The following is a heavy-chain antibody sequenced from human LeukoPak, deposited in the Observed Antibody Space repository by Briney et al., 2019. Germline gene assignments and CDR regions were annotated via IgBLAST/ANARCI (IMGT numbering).Heavy chain of an antibody. CDR1: GGTFSSYA. CDR3: ARDYYGSGEVNWFDP. D-gene: IGHD3-10*01. V-gene: IGHV1-69*13. J-gene: IGHJ5*02. Sequence: GASVKVSCKASGGTFSSYAISWVRQAPGQGLEWMGGIIPIFGTANYAQKFQGRVTITPDESTSTAYMELSSLRSEDTAVYYCARDYYGSGEVNWFDPWGQGTLVTVSS. CDR2: IIPIFGTA.